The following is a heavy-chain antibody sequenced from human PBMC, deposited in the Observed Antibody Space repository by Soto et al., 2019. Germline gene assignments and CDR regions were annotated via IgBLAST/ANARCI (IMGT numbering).Heavy chain of an antibody. V-gene: IGHV1-8*01. CDR3: ASVPFLPETQGRYYYHFMDV. CDR1: GFTFTSFD. CDR2: VNPNSGDT. Sequence: QAQLEQSGAEVKKPGTSVKVSCKASGFTFTSFDFNWVRQAPGQGLEWMGWVNPNSGDTGYAQKFQGRVSMTRYTAISTVDMEFSSLRSDDPAVYYCASVPFLPETQGRYYYHFMDVWGKGTTGSVAS. J-gene: IGHJ6*03. D-gene: IGHD3-10*02.